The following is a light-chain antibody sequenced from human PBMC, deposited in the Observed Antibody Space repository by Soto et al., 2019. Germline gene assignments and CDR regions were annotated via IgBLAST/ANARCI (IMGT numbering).Light chain of an antibody. Sequence: EIVMPQSPATLSVSPGERATLSCRASQSVSSNLAWYQQKPGQAPRLLIYGASTRATGIPARFSGSGSGTEFTLNISSLQSEDFAVYYCQQYNNWPPWTFGPGTKWIS. CDR2: GAS. V-gene: IGKV3-15*01. CDR3: QQYNNWPPWT. J-gene: IGKJ1*01. CDR1: QSVSSN.